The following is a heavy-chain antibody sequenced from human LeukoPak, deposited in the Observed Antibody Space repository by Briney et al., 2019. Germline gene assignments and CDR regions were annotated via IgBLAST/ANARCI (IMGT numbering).Heavy chain of an antibody. CDR2: ISSSSSYI. CDR1: GFTFIGYA. V-gene: IGHV3-21*01. D-gene: IGHD6-13*01. CDR3: ARTGPPSSWLFDY. J-gene: IGHJ4*02. Sequence: GGSLRLSCAASGFTFIGYAMNWVGKPPGKGLEGVSSISSSSSYIYYADSVKGRFTISRDNAKNSLYLQMNSLRAEDTAVYYCARTGPPSSWLFDYWGQGTLVTVSS.